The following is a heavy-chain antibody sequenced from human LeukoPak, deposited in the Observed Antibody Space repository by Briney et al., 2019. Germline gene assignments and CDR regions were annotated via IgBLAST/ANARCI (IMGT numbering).Heavy chain of an antibody. J-gene: IGHJ4*02. Sequence: GESLKISCKGSGYRFTSYWIGWVRQMPGKGLEWMGNIYPGDSDTRYSPSFQGQVTISADKSISTAYLQWSSLKASDTAMYYCARRKHYYDSSGYYRELYLFDYWGQGTLVTVSS. V-gene: IGHV5-51*01. CDR2: IYPGDSDT. D-gene: IGHD3-22*01. CDR1: GYRFTSYW. CDR3: ARRKHYYDSSGYYRELYLFDY.